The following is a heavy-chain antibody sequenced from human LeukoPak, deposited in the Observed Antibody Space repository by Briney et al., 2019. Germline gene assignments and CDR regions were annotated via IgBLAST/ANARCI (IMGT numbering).Heavy chain of an antibody. CDR3: ARDWDDSSGITSPGY. CDR1: GYTLTELS. D-gene: IGHD3-22*01. Sequence: WASVKVSCKVSGYTLTELSMHWVRQAPGKGLEWMGGFDPEDGETIYAQKFQGRVTMTEDTSTDTAYMELSSLRSEDTAVYYCARDWDDSSGITSPGYWGQGTLVTVSS. V-gene: IGHV1-24*01. CDR2: FDPEDGET. J-gene: IGHJ4*02.